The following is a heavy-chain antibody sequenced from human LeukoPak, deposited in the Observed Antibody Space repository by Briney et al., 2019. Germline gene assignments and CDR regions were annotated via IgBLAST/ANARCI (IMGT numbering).Heavy chain of an antibody. V-gene: IGHV3-23*01. D-gene: IGHD2-21*02. CDR1: GFTFSSYA. CDR2: MSGSGGRT. CDR3: AKHLFVTGPFDY. Sequence: PGRSLRLSCAASGFTFSSYAMSWVRQAPGKGLEWVLAMSGSGGRTDYADSVKGRFTISRDNSKNTLYLQMNSLRAEDTAVYYCAKHLFVTGPFDYWGQGTLVTVSS. J-gene: IGHJ4*02.